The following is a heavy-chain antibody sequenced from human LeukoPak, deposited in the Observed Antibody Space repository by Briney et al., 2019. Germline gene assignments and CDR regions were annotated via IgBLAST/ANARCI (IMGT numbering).Heavy chain of an antibody. CDR1: EFTFSNFW. V-gene: IGHV3-7*01. Sequence: PGGSLRLSCAASEFTFSNFWMSWVRQAPGKGLEWVANIKGDGSEKTYVDSVKGRFTVSRDNAKNSLFLQMDSVRAEDTAVYYYARPRGWSYFDYWGRGSLVTVSS. CDR2: IKGDGSEK. CDR3: ARPRGWSYFDY. D-gene: IGHD6-19*01. J-gene: IGHJ4*02.